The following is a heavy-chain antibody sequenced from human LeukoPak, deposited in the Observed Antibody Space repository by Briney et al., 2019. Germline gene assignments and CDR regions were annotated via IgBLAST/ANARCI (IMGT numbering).Heavy chain of an antibody. J-gene: IGHJ4*02. CDR3: AKATYYYDSGGY. D-gene: IGHD3-22*01. CDR2: ISGSGGST. CDR1: GFTFSGYA. Sequence: GGSLRLSCAASGFTFSGYAMSWVRQAPGKGLEWVSAISGSGGSTYYADSVKGRFTISRDNSKNTLYLQMNSLRAEDTAVYYCAKATYYYDSGGYWGQGTLVTVSS. V-gene: IGHV3-23*01.